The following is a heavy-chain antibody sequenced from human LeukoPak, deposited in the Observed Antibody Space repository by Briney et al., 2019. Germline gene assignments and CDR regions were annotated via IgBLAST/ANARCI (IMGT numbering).Heavy chain of an antibody. J-gene: IGHJ3*02. CDR2: IRLDGSEQ. D-gene: IGHD3-22*01. CDR1: GFTFSSLW. CDR3: ARLRSNYYDPFDI. V-gene: IGHV3-7*01. Sequence: GALRLSCVASGFTFSSLWMSWVRQAPGKGLEWVGNIRLDGSEQFYVDSVRGRFTISRDNAKNSLYLQMNSLRAEDTAVYFCARLRSNYYDPFDIWGQGTKVTVSS.